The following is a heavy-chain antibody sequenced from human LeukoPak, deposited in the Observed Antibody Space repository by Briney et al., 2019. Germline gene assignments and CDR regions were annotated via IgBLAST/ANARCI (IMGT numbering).Heavy chain of an antibody. CDR2: IYTSGST. V-gene: IGHV4-4*07. CDR1: SASISSYS. Sequence: PSETLSLTCTVSSASISSYSWSWLRQPAGKGLEWIGRIYTSGSTNYNPSLKSRVTMSIDTSTNHFSLRLTSVAAADTAVYYCARYYGSRILGYYMDVWGKGTTVTVSS. D-gene: IGHD3-10*01. J-gene: IGHJ6*03. CDR3: ARYYGSRILGYYMDV.